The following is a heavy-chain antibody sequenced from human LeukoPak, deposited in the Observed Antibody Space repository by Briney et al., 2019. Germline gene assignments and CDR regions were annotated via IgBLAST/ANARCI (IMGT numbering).Heavy chain of an antibody. CDR3: AKSYLGYFDL. D-gene: IGHD3-10*01. V-gene: IGHV3-30*18. J-gene: IGHJ2*01. CDR2: ISYDGSNK. Sequence: PGGSLRLSCAASGFTFSSYGMHWVRQAPGKGLEWVAVISYDGSNKYYADSVKGRFTISRDNSKNTLYLQMNSLRAEDTAVYYCAKSYLGYFDLWGRGTLVTVSS. CDR1: GFTFSSYG.